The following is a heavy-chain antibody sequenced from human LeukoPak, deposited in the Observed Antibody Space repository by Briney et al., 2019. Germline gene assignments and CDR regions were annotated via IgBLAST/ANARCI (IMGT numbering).Heavy chain of an antibody. V-gene: IGHV4-30-4*08. J-gene: IGHJ3*02. D-gene: IGHD2-2*01. CDR2: IYYSGST. CDR3: AGEGYCSSTSCHDAFDI. Sequence: PSETLSLTCTVSGGSISSGDYYWSWIRQPPGKGLEWIRYIYYSGSTYYNPSLKSRVTISVDTSKNQFSLKLSSVTAADTAVYYCAGEGYCSSTSCHDAFDIWGQGTMVTVSS. CDR1: GGSISSGDYY.